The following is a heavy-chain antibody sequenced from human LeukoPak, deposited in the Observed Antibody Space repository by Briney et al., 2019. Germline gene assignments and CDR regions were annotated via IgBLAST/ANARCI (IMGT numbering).Heavy chain of an antibody. CDR3: VKERGSTTWLGSY. J-gene: IGHJ4*02. CDR2: IRSGGSTK. CDR1: GFIFSNYG. Sequence: GGSLRLSCAASGFIFSNYGMHWVRQAPGKGLEWVAFIRSGGSTKYYADSVKGRFTISGDNSKNTLFLQMNSLRVEDTGVFYCVKERGSTTWLGSYWGQGTLVTVSS. V-gene: IGHV3-30*02. D-gene: IGHD2-2*01.